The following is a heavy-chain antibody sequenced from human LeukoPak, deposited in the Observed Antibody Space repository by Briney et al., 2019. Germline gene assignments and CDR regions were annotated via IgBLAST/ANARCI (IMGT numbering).Heavy chain of an antibody. J-gene: IGHJ5*02. V-gene: IGHV4-34*01. Sequence: PSETLSLTCAVYGGSFSGYYWSWIRQPPGKGLEWIGEINHSGSTNYNPSLKSRVTISVDTSKNQFSLKLSSVTAADTAVYYCARERDHYDYVWGSYRLAFNWFDPWSQGTLVTVSS. CDR3: ARERDHYDYVWGSYRLAFNWFDP. D-gene: IGHD3-16*02. CDR1: GGSFSGYY. CDR2: INHSGST.